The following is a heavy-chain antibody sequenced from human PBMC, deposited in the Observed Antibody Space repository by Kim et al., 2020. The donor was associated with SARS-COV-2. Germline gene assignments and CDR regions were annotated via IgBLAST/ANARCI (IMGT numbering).Heavy chain of an antibody. CDR1: GFTFSNYW. V-gene: IGHV3-7*03. CDR2: IKRDGSEK. D-gene: IGHD6-19*01. Sequence: GGSLRLSCAASGFTFSNYWMSWVRQAPGKGLEWVANIKRDGSEKYYVDSVRGRFTISRDNTKNSVYLQMDSLRDEDTAVYYCAGGGGWVLDSWGQGTLVAVST. CDR3: AGGGGWVLDS. J-gene: IGHJ4*02.